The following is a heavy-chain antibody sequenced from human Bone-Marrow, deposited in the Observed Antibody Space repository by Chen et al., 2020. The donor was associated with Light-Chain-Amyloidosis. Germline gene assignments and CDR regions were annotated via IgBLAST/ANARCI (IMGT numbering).Heavy chain of an antibody. V-gene: IGHV1-2*02. J-gene: IGHJ5*02. CDR3: ALGARDLGIVVVPAGFDP. CDR2: INPNSGVT. D-gene: IGHD2-2*01. Sequence: QVQLVQSGAEVKKPGASVKVSCKASGYTFTGYYMHWVRQAPGQGLDWMGWINPNSGVTNSAQKFQGRVTMTRDTSISTAYMELSRLRSDDTAVYYCALGARDLGIVVVPAGFDPWGQGTLVTVSS. CDR1: GYTFTGYY.